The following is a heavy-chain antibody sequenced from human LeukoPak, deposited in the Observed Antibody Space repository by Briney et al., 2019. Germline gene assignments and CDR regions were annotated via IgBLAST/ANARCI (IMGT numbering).Heavy chain of an antibody. CDR3: ARAASSGYYRDAFDI. D-gene: IGHD3-22*01. V-gene: IGHV3-13*01. J-gene: IGHJ3*02. CDR2: ICTAGDT. Sequence: PRGAPRLSRATPGFTFRSYDMHWGRATTGKGLEWGSAICTAGDTYYAGSVKGRFTISRENAKNSLYLQMNSLRAGDTAVYYCARAASSGYYRDAFDIWGQGTMVTVSS. CDR1: GFTFRSYD.